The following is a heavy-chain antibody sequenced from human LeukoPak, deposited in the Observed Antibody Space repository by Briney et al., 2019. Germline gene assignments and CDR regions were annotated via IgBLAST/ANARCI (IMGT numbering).Heavy chain of an antibody. V-gene: IGHV3-7*01. Sequence: GGSLRLSCVASGFAFRSYWMSWVRQAPGEGLEWVANINQHETEKFYVDSVKGRFTISRDNAKNTLFLQMNRLTSEDTGVYYCARDGGGFAYWGQGTLVTVS. J-gene: IGHJ4*02. CDR3: ARDGGGFAY. CDR2: INQHETEK. CDR1: GFAFRSYW. D-gene: IGHD3-10*01.